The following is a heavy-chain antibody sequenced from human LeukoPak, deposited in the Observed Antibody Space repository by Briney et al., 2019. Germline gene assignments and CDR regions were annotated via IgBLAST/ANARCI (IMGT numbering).Heavy chain of an antibody. CDR3: ARDSSGYYPSFDY. V-gene: IGHV4-59*11. CDR2: IYYSGST. J-gene: IGHJ4*02. D-gene: IGHD3-22*01. Sequence: SETLSLTCTVSGGSISGHYWSWIRQPPGKGLEWIGYIYYSGSTNYNPSLKSRVTISVDTSKNQFSLKLSSVTAADTAVYYCARDSSGYYPSFDYWGQGTLVTVSS. CDR1: GGSISGHY.